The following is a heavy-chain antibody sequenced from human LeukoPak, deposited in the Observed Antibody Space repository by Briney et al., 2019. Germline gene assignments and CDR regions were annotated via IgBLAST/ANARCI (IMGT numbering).Heavy chain of an antibody. CDR3: ARHTGGAVAGTGLNY. CDR1: GGSISSRGYY. V-gene: IGHV4-39*01. D-gene: IGHD6-19*01. CDR2: IYYSGST. J-gene: IGHJ4*02. Sequence: SSETLSLTCTVSGGSISSRGYYWGWICQPPGKGLEWIGSIYYSGSTYYNPSLKSRVTISVDTSKNQFSLKLNSVTAADTAVYYCARHTGGAVAGTGLNYWGQGTLVTVSS.